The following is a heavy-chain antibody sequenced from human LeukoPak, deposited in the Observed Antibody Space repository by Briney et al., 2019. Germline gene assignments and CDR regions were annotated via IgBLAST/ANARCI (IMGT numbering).Heavy chain of an antibody. V-gene: IGHV3-21*01. D-gene: IGHD3-22*01. Sequence: GGSLRLSCAASGFTFSSYSMNWVRQAPGKGLEWVSSISSSSSYIYYADSVKGRFTISRDNAKNSLYLQMNSLRAEDTAVYYCARGVLVYYYDSSGYSSWGQGTPVTVSS. CDR2: ISSSSSYI. CDR3: ARGVLVYYYDSSGYSS. J-gene: IGHJ4*02. CDR1: GFTFSSYS.